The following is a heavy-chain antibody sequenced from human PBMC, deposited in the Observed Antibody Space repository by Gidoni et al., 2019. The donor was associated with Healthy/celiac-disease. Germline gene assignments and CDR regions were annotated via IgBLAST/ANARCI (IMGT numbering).Heavy chain of an antibody. CDR1: GFPFSSYA. Sequence: EVKLLESGGGLVQPGGALRHSCAASGFPFSSYAMSWVRQAPGKGLEWVSDVSGSGVSTNYADSVQGRFTISRDNSKNTLYLQMSSLRAEDTAVYYCARRGTTMVIYWGQGTLVTVSS. D-gene: IGHD5-18*01. J-gene: IGHJ4*02. CDR3: ARRGTTMVIY. CDR2: VSGSGVST. V-gene: IGHV3-23*01.